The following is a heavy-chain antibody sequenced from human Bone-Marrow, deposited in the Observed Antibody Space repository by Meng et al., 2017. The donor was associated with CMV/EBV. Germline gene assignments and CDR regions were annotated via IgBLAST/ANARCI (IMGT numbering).Heavy chain of an antibody. D-gene: IGHD6-19*01. CDR1: GGTFSSYT. Sequence: SVKVSCKASGGTFSSYTISWVRQAPGQGLEWMGRIIPILGIANYAQKFQGRVTITADKSTSTAYMELSSLRSEDTAVYYCARVGRYSSGWSYYYYYGMDVWGQGTTVTVSS. CDR3: ARVGRYSSGWSYYYYYGMDV. J-gene: IGHJ6*02. CDR2: IIPILGIA. V-gene: IGHV1-69*02.